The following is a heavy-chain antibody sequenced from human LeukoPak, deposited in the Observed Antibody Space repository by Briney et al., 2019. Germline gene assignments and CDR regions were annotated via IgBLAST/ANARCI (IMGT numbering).Heavy chain of an antibody. CDR3: ARTHSSRYNWFDP. CDR1: GGSISSSSYY. J-gene: IGHJ5*02. CDR2: IYTTGST. V-gene: IGHV4-39*07. Sequence: SETLSLTCTVSGGSISSSSYYWGWIRQPPGKGLEWIGRIYTTGSTNYNPSLKSRVTMSVYTSKNQFSLTLSSVTAADTAVYYCARTHSSRYNWFDPWGQGTLVTVSS. D-gene: IGHD6-13*01.